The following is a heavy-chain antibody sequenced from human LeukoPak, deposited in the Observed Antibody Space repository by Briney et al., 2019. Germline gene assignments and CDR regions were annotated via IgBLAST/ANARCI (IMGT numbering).Heavy chain of an antibody. Sequence: GGSLRLSCAASGFTFDSYEMNWVRQAPGKGLVWVSRINSDGRTTIYADSVKGRFTISRDNAKNTLYLQMNSLRAEDTAVYYCAREGYYDSSGYSIRFSYWGQGTLVTVSS. CDR1: GFTFDSYE. CDR2: INSDGRTT. J-gene: IGHJ4*02. D-gene: IGHD3-22*01. V-gene: IGHV3-74*01. CDR3: AREGYYDSSGYSIRFSY.